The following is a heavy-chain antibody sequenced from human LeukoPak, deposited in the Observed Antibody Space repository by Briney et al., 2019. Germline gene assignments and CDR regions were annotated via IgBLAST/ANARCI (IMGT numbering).Heavy chain of an antibody. Sequence: PSETLSLTCAVYGGSFSGYYWSWIRQPPGKGLEWIGEINHSGSTNYNPSLKSRVTISVDTSKNQFSLKLSSVTAADTAVYYCARLRPQVDAFDIWGQGTIVTVSS. CDR2: INHSGST. V-gene: IGHV4-34*01. J-gene: IGHJ3*02. CDR1: GGSFSGYY. CDR3: ARLRPQVDAFDI. D-gene: IGHD6-25*01.